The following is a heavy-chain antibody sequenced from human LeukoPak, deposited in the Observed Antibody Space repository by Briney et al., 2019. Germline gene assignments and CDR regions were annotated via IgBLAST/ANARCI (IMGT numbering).Heavy chain of an antibody. Sequence: ASVKVSCKASGYTFTGYYMHWVRQAPGQGLEWMGWINPNSGGTNYAQKFQGRVTMTRDTSISTAYMELSRLRPDDTAVYYCARASARAAPFDYWGQGTLVTVSS. CDR2: INPNSGGT. J-gene: IGHJ4*02. CDR3: ARASARAAPFDY. D-gene: IGHD2-15*01. V-gene: IGHV1-2*02. CDR1: GYTFTGYY.